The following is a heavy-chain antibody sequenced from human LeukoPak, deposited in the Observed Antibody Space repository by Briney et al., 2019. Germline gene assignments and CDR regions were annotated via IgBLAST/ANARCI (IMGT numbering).Heavy chain of an antibody. D-gene: IGHD3-10*01. Sequence: PSETLSLTCTVSGGSISTGTYYWSWIRQPAGKGLEWIGRIYTSGSTNYNPSLKSRVTISIDSSKNQFALKLKSVTAADTAVYYCARKRITMVRGASVGLDYWGQGTLVTVSS. CDR1: GGSISTGTYY. CDR3: ARKRITMVRGASVGLDY. CDR2: IYTSGST. V-gene: IGHV4-61*02. J-gene: IGHJ4*02.